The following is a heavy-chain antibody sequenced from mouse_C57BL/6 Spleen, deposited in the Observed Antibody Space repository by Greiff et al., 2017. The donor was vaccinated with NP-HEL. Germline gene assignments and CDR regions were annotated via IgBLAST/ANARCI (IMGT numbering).Heavy chain of an antibody. D-gene: IGHD1-1*01. J-gene: IGHJ2*01. V-gene: IGHV1-42*01. CDR1: GYSFTGYY. CDR3: ARSLLYYYGSSGFDY. CDR2: INPSTGGT. Sequence: VQLQQSGPELVKPGASVKISCKASGYSFTGYYMNWVKQSPEKSLEWIGEINPSTGGTTYNQKFKAKATLTVDKSSSTAYMQLKSLTFEDSAVYYCARSLLYYYGSSGFDYWGQGTTLTVSS.